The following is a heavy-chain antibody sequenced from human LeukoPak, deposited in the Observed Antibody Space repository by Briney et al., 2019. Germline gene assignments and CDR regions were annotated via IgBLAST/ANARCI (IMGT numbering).Heavy chain of an antibody. Sequence: ASVKVSCKASGYTFTGYYMHWVRQAAGQGLEWMGWINPYRGGTNYAQKFQGRVTMTRDTSISTAYMELSRLRSEDTAVYYCARGPRITMIVVVIGHEGVGYFDYWGQGTLVTVSS. CDR1: GYTFTGYY. J-gene: IGHJ4*02. V-gene: IGHV1-2*02. D-gene: IGHD3-22*01. CDR3: ARGPRITMIVVVIGHEGVGYFDY. CDR2: INPYRGGT.